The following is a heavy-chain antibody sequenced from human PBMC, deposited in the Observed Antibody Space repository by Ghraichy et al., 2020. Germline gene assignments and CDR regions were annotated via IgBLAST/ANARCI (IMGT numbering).Heavy chain of an antibody. D-gene: IGHD3-16*01. CDR1: GFGFSSYG. J-gene: IGHJ4*03. Sequence: GGSLRLSCAASGFGFSSYGMHWVRQAPGKGLEWVAVISYDGTNKYYADSVKGRFTISRDNSKNTLYLQMNSLRAEDTAVYYCAKSIGGLRLGYFEYWGQGTLVTGSS. CDR2: ISYDGTNK. CDR3: AKSIGGLRLGYFEY. V-gene: IGHV3-30*18.